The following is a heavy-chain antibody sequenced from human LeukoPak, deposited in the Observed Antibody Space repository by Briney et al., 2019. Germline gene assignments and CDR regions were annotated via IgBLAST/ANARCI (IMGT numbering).Heavy chain of an antibody. CDR3: ARDSSDWPNWFDP. CDR2: ISAYNGNT. J-gene: IGHJ5*02. CDR1: GYTFTSYG. D-gene: IGHD6-19*01. Sequence: ASVKVSCKASGYTFTSYGISWVRQAPGRGLEWMGWISAYNGNTNYAQKLQGRVTMTTDTSTSTAYMELRSLRSGDTAVYYCARDSSDWPNWFDPWGQGTLVTVSS. V-gene: IGHV1-18*01.